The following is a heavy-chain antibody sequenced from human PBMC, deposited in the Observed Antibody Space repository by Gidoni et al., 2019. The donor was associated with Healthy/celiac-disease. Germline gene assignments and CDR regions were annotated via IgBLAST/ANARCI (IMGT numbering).Heavy chain of an antibody. J-gene: IGHJ4*02. CDR1: GGSISSYY. CDR2: IYYSGST. CDR3: ARIGYSSSWYFFDY. V-gene: IGHV4-59*01. D-gene: IGHD6-13*01. Sequence: QVQLQESGPGLVKPSATLSLTCTVSGGSISSYYWSWIRQPPGKGQEWIGYIYYSGSTNYNPSLKSRVTISVDTSKNQFSLKLSSVTAADTAVYYCARIGYSSSWYFFDYWGQGTLVTVSS.